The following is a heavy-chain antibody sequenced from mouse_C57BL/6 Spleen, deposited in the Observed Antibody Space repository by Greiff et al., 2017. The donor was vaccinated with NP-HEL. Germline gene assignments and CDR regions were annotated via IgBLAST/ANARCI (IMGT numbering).Heavy chain of an antibody. CDR1: GYTFTSYW. CDR3: ARLVTTSSYAMDY. D-gene: IGHD2-2*01. J-gene: IGHJ4*01. CDR2: IDPSDSET. V-gene: IGHV1-52*01. Sequence: QVQLQQPGAELVRPGSSVKLSCKASGYTFTSYWMHWVKQRPIQGLEWIGNIDPSDSETHYNQKFKDKATLTVDKSSSTAYMQLSSLTSEDSAVYYCARLVTTSSYAMDYWGQGTSVTVSS.